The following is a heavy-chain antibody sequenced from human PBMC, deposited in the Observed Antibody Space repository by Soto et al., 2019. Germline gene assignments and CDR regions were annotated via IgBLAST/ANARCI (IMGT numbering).Heavy chain of an antibody. V-gene: IGHV4-31*02. CDR3: ARHQLRYNWFDP. CDR1: GGSISSGGYY. D-gene: IGHD2-2*01. Sequence: SSETLSLTXTVSGGSISSGGYYWSWIRQHPGKGLEWIGYIYYSGSTYYNPSLKSRVTISVDTSKNQFSLKLSSVTAADTAVYYCARHQLRYNWFDPWGQGTLVTVSS. CDR2: IYYSGST. J-gene: IGHJ5*02.